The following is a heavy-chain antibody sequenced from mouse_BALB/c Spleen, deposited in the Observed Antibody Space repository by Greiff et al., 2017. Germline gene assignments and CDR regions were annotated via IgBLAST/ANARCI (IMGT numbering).Heavy chain of an antibody. J-gene: IGHJ1*01. V-gene: IGHV3-2*02. Sequence: EVKLQESGPGLVKPSQSLSLTCTVTGYSITSDYAWNWIRQFPGNKLEWMGYISYSGSTSYNPSLKSRISITRDTSKNQFFLQLNSVTTEDTATYYCARPGTSYWYFDVWGAGTTVTVSS. CDR3: ARPGTSYWYFDV. D-gene: IGHD4-1*01. CDR1: GYSITSDYA. CDR2: ISYSGST.